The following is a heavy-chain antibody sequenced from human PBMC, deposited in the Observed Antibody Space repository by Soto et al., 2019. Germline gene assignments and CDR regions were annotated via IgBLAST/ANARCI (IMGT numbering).Heavy chain of an antibody. Sequence: GGSLRLSCVVSGFTFSSYEMNWVRQAPGKGLEWISFITKNGRSIQYADSVKGRFTISRDNAKNSLYLQMSSLRADDTAIYYCARAYYDNGWAICRHSAPIDYWGRGTLVTVSS. CDR2: ITKNGRSI. CDR3: ARAYYDNGWAICRHSAPIDY. D-gene: IGHD3-16*01. V-gene: IGHV3-48*03. J-gene: IGHJ4*02. CDR1: GFTFSSYE.